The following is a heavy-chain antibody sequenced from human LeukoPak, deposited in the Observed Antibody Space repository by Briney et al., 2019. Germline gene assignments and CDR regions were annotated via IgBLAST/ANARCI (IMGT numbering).Heavy chain of an antibody. CDR1: GFTFSSSW. CDR2: INGDGSTT. V-gene: IGHV3-74*01. CDR3: ARGAFRAVDY. Sequence: PGGSLRLSCAASGFTFSSSWMHWARQAPGKGLVWVARINGDGSTTSYADSVKGRFSISRDNTKNTLFLQMNSLRAEDTAVYYCARGAFRAVDYWGQGTLVTVSS. J-gene: IGHJ4*02. D-gene: IGHD3-16*01.